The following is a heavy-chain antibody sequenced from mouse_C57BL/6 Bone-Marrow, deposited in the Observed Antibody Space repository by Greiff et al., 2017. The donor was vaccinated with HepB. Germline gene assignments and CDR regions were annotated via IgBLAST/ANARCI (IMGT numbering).Heavy chain of an antibody. J-gene: IGHJ4*01. CDR1: GYTFTSYG. Sequence: QVQLQQSGAELARPGASVKLSCKASGYTFTSYGISWVKQRTGQGLEWIGEIYPRSGNTYYNEKFKGKATLTADKSSSTAYMELRSLTSEDSAVYVCARGGRLDYAMDDWGRGTSVTVTS. CDR2: IYPRSGNT. D-gene: IGHD3-2*02. CDR3: ARGGRLDYAMDD. V-gene: IGHV1-81*01.